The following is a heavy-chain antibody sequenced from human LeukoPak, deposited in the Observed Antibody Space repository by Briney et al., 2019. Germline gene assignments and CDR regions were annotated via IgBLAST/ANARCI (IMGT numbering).Heavy chain of an antibody. CDR3: VRGGTYWTVS. J-gene: IGHJ5*01. CDR2: IKPDGSEK. V-gene: IGHV3-7*01. CDR1: GFVFSASY. Sequence: GWSLRLSCAASGFVFSASYMSWVGKAPGKGLEWVATIKPDGSEKYHVDSVSGRFTISRDNTNDSLFLQMNSLRVDDTAVYYCVRGGTYWTVSWGQGTLVNVS.